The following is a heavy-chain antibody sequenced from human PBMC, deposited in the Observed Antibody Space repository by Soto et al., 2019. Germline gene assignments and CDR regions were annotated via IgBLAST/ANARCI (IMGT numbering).Heavy chain of an antibody. V-gene: IGHV5-51*01. J-gene: IGHJ4*02. CDR2: IYPADSDT. CDR1: GYSFTSYW. Sequence: PGESLKISCKGSGYSFTSYWIGWVRQMPGKGLEWVGIIYPADSDTRYSPSFQGQVTISVDKSISTAYLQWSSLKASDSAMYYCARRPEYSSSVYFDHWGQGTLVTVSS. D-gene: IGHD6-6*01. CDR3: ARRPEYSSSVYFDH.